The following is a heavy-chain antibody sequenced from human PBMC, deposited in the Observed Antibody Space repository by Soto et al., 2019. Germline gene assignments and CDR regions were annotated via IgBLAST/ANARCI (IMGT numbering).Heavy chain of an antibody. Sequence: SETLSLTCAVSGGSISSGGYSWSWIRQPPGKGLEWIGYIYHSGSTYYNPSLKSRVTISVDTSKNQFSLKLSSVTAADTAVYYCVRVGGYYGDYPNFDYWGQGTLVTVSS. CDR1: GGSISSGGYS. J-gene: IGHJ4*02. CDR2: IYHSGST. V-gene: IGHV4-30-2*01. CDR3: VRVGGYYGDYPNFDY. D-gene: IGHD4-17*01.